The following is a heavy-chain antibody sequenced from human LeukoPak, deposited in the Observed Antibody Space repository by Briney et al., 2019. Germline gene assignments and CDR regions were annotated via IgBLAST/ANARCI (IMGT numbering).Heavy chain of an antibody. D-gene: IGHD1-14*01. CDR1: GFTFNSYL. CDR3: ARSNPNRNALDL. CDR2: IKKDGSEE. V-gene: IGHV3-7*01. Sequence: PGGSLRLSCAASGFTFNSYLMSWVRQAPGRGLEWVANIKKDGSEENYLDSVKGRFTVSRDNAKNSLYLQMNSLRGEDTAVYYCARSNPNRNALDLWGQGTMVTISS. J-gene: IGHJ3*01.